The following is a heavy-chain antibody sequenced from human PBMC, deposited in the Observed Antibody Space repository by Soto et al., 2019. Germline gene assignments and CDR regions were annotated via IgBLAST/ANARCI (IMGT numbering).Heavy chain of an antibody. V-gene: IGHV4-61*01. CDR2: IYYSGST. Sequence: SETLSLTCTVSGGSVSSGSYYWSWIRQPPGKGLEWIGYIYYSGSTSYNPSLKSRVTISVDTSKNQFSLKLSSVTAADTAVYYCARENIAVAGSSFDYWGQGTLVTVPQ. CDR3: ARENIAVAGSSFDY. J-gene: IGHJ4*02. CDR1: GGSVSSGSYY. D-gene: IGHD6-19*01.